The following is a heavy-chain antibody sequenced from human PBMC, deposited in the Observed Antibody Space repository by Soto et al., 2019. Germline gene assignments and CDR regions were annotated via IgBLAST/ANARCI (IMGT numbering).Heavy chain of an antibody. CDR1: GYTFTSYD. D-gene: IGHD2-21*01. Sequence: GSGKVACKASGYTFTSYDINWARQAPGQGLEWMGWINPETGGTSYAQKFQGRVTLSRDTSINTAYLELSSLRFDDAAVYFCARERFQVISDGMDVWGQGTTVTVSS. CDR3: ARERFQVISDGMDV. V-gene: IGHV1-2*02. J-gene: IGHJ6*02. CDR2: INPETGGT.